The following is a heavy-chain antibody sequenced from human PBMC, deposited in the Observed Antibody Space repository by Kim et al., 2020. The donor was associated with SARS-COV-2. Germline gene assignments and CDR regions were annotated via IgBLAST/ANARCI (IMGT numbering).Heavy chain of an antibody. CDR2: IYTSGRT. Sequence: SETLSLTCTVSGDSLSSDYWSWNRQPAGKGLEWFGRIYTSGRTNYNPSLQSRVTMSVDMSKNQFSLKLSSVTAADTAVYYCASALGHWGQGTLVTVSS. J-gene: IGHJ4*02. D-gene: IGHD3-16*02. CDR1: GDSLSSDY. V-gene: IGHV4-4*07. CDR3: ASALGH.